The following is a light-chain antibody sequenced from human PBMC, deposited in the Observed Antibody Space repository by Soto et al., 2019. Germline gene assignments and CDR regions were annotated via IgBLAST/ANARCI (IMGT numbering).Light chain of an antibody. J-gene: IGKJ1*01. V-gene: IGKV1-39*01. Sequence: DIQMTQSPSSLSASVGDRVTITSRASQSITSYLNWYQQKPGKAPNLLIYSAFSLESGVPSRFSGSGSGTDFTLTISSLQPDDFATYYCQQYNSYWTFGQGTKV. CDR3: QQYNSYWT. CDR1: QSITSY. CDR2: SAF.